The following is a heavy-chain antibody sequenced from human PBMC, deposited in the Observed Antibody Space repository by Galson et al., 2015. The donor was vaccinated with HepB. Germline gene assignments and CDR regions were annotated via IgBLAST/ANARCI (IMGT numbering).Heavy chain of an antibody. J-gene: IGHJ3*01. CDR2: IDPSDSYT. CDR3: ARTPRGDYLNSSGYLRR. D-gene: IGHD3-22*01. CDR1: GYSFSNYW. Sequence: QSGAEVKKPGESLRISCKGSGYSFSNYWINWVRQMPGRGLEWMGRIDPSDSYTSYGPSFQGHVTISADKSISTAYLQWRSLKASDTAVYYCARTPRGDYLNSSGYLRRWGQGTMVTVSS. V-gene: IGHV5-10-1*01.